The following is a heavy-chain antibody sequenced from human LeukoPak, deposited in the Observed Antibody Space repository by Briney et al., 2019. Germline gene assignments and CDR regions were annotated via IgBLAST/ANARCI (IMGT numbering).Heavy chain of an antibody. Sequence: SETLSLTCTVSGGSISSGSYYWSWIRQPAGKGLEWIGPIYTSGSTNYNPSLKSRVTITVDTSKNQFSLKLSSVTAADTAVYYCARDSGYCSSTSCFHYYYYYMDVWGKGTTVTVSS. CDR2: IYTSGST. D-gene: IGHD2-2*01. J-gene: IGHJ6*03. CDR3: ARDSGYCSSTSCFHYYYYYMDV. V-gene: IGHV4-61*02. CDR1: GGSISSGSYY.